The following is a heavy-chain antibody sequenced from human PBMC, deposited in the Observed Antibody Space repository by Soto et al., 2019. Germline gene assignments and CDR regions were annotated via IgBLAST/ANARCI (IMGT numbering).Heavy chain of an antibody. J-gene: IGHJ4*02. CDR3: ARDSGYGGPMDTGPFDY. CDR2: INPNSGGT. D-gene: IGHD4-17*01. V-gene: IGHV1-2*04. CDR1: GYTFTGYY. Sequence: ASVKVSCKASGYTFTGYYMHWVRQAPGQGLEWMGWINPNSGGTNYAQKFQGWVTMTRDTSISTAYMELSRLRSDDTAVYYCARDSGYGGPMDTGPFDYWGEGTLVTVSS.